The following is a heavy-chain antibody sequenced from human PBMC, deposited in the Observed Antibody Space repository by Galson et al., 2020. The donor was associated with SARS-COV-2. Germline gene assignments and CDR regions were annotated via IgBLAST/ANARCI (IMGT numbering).Heavy chain of an antibody. D-gene: IGHD4-17*01. Sequence: GESLKISCAASGFTFTIYGMHWVRQAPGKGLEWVAVISYDGSNKYYADSVKGRFTISRDNSKNTLDLQMNSLRAEDTAVYYCAKWLSGDYGFDYWGQGTLVTVSS. CDR2: ISYDGSNK. J-gene: IGHJ4*02. CDR3: AKWLSGDYGFDY. V-gene: IGHV3-30*18. CDR1: GFTFTIYG.